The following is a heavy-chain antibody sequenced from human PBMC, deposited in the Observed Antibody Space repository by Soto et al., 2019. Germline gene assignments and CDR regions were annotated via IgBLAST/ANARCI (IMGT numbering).Heavy chain of an antibody. D-gene: IGHD3-3*01. CDR1: GGTFSSYA. J-gene: IGHJ6*02. CDR3: SRGGEDYDFWSGYYEKYYYYGMDV. Sequence: QVQLVQSGAEVKKPGSSVKVSCKASGGTFSSYAISWVRQAPGQGLEWMGGIIPIFGTANYAQKFQGRVTVTADESTSTGYMELSSLRSEDTAVYYCSRGGEDYDFWSGYYEKYYYYGMDVRGPGATVTVSS. V-gene: IGHV1-69*01. CDR2: IIPIFGTA.